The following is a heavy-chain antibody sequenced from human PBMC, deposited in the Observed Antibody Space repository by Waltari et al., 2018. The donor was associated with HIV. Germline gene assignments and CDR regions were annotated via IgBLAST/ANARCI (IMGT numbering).Heavy chain of an antibody. V-gene: IGHV3-74*01. CDR3: VKDMFGEYDY. J-gene: IGHJ4*02. D-gene: IGHD3-10*02. CDR1: GFSVSRYW. Sequence: EVQLVQSGGGLVQPGGSRRLSCAASGFSVSRYWMHWVRQIPGQGLVWVSRINPDGNTINYADSMRGRFTISRDYAKNTLYLQMNSLRDEDTAMYYCVKDMFGEYDYWGQGTLVTVSS. CDR2: INPDGNTI.